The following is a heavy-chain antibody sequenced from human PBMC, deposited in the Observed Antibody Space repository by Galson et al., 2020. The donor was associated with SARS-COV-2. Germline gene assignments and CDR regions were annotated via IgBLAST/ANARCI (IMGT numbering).Heavy chain of an antibody. CDR3: ARASLDP. J-gene: IGHJ5*02. CDR2: ITPYNGEK. Sequence: ASVNVSCQASGYTFSSFGVRWVRQAPRQGLEWMGWITPYNGEKKYAQKFQGRVTMTTDTSTSTAYMELRSLRYDDTAVYYCARASLDPWGKGTLVAVAT. V-gene: IGHV1-18*01. CDR1: GYTFSSFG.